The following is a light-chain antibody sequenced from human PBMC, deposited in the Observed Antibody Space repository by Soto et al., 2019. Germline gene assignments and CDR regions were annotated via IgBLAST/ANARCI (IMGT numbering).Light chain of an antibody. CDR3: QQANSFPLT. CDR2: AAS. V-gene: IGKV1-12*01. Sequence: DIQMTQSPSTLSASVGDRVTITCRASQSISSWLAWYQQKPWKAPKLLIFAASSLQSGVPSRFNGSGSGTDFTLTISNLQPEDLATYYCQQANSFPLTFGGGTKV. J-gene: IGKJ4*01. CDR1: QSISSW.